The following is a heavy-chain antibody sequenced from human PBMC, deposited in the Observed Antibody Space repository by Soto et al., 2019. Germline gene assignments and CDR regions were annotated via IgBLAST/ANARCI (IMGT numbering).Heavy chain of an antibody. Sequence: QLQLQESGPGLVKPSETLSLTCTVSGGSISSSGYYWGWIRQPPGKGLGWIGNIYYRGSTNYNPSLKSQVTISVDTSKNQLSLKVSSVTAADTAVYYCARRSYYGSGSIFDYWGQGTLVTVSS. CDR3: ARRSYYGSGSIFDY. CDR2: IYYRGST. D-gene: IGHD3-10*01. V-gene: IGHV4-39*01. J-gene: IGHJ4*02. CDR1: GGSISSSGYY.